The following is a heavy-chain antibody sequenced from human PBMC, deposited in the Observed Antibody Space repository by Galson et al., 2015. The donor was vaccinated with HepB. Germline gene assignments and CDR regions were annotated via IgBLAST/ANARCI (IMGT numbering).Heavy chain of an antibody. V-gene: IGHV5-51*01. J-gene: IGHJ4*02. CDR1: GYNFADYW. CDR2: IYPGGSDT. D-gene: IGHD3-3*01. Sequence: QSGAEVKKPGESLKISCQVPGYNFADYWIGWVRQVPGKGLEWMGIIYPGGSDTRYSPSFQGQVTISADKSISTAYLQWSSLKASDTAMYYCARQRFFDYWGQGTLVTVSS. CDR3: ARQRFFDY.